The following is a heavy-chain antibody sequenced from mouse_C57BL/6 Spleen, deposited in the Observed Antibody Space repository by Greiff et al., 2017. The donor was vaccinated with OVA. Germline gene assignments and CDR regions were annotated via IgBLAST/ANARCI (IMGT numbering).Heavy chain of an antibody. Sequence: EVQLVESGPGLVKPSQSLSLTCSVPGYSITSCYYWHGIRQFPGNKLWWIGYISYDGSNNYNPTLKNRITITLDTSKTQFFLKLNSVTTEYTATYYCARGYDYAMDYWGQGTSVTVSS. V-gene: IGHV3-6*01. CDR3: ARGYDYAMDY. CDR2: ISYDGSN. J-gene: IGHJ4*01. D-gene: IGHD2-12*01. CDR1: GYSITSCYY.